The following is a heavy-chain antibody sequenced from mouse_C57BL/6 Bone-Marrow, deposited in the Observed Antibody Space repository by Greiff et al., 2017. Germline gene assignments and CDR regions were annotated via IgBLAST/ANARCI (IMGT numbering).Heavy chain of an antibody. CDR3: ARCITTVVDYFDY. J-gene: IGHJ2*01. V-gene: IGHV1-80*01. D-gene: IGHD1-1*01. Sequence: QVQLQQSGAELVKPGASVKISCKASGYAFSSYWMNWVKQRPGKGLEWIGQIYPGDGDTNYNGKFKGKATLTADKSSSTAYMQLSSLTSEDSAVYFCARCITTVVDYFDYWGQGTTLTVSS. CDR2: IYPGDGDT. CDR1: GYAFSSYW.